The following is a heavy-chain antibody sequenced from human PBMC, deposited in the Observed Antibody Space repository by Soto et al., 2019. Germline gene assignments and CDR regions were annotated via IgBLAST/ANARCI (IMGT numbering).Heavy chain of an antibody. CDR3: AKPFVNGEIDY. CDR1: GFTFSTYA. D-gene: IGHD3-10*01. J-gene: IGHJ4*02. CDR2: IGDSGSTT. Sequence: EVQLLESGGGLVQPGGSLRLTCAASGFTFSTYAMSWVRQAPGKGLEWVSIIGDSGSTTVYADSVKGRFTISRDNSKNTLYLRMTSLTAGDTAVYYSAKPFVNGEIDYWGQGTLVTVSS. V-gene: IGHV3-23*01.